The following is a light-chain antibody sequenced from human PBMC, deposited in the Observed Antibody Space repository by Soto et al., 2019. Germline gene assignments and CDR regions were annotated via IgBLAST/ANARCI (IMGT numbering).Light chain of an antibody. V-gene: IGKV1-39*01. J-gene: IGKJ5*01. CDR3: QQSYSMPYT. Sequence: DIQMTQSPSSLSASVGDTVTITCRPSQFISNHLNWYQQKPGKAPKLLIYAASSFVNGVPSRFSGSRSGTDFTLTISSLQPEDFATYFCQQSYSMPYTFGQGTRLEIK. CDR2: AAS. CDR1: QFISNH.